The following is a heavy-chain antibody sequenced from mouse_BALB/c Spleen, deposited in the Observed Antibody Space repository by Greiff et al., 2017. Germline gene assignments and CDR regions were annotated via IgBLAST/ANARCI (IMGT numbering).Heavy chain of an antibody. Sequence: VPLQQSGAELVKPGASVKLSCTASGFNIKDTYMHWVKQRPEQGLEWIGRIDPANGNTKYDPKFQGKANITADTSSNTAYLQLSSLTSEDTAVYYCASHTSGTSAAYWGQGTLVTVSA. CDR1: GFNIKDTY. D-gene: IGHD4-1*01. CDR2: IDPANGNT. V-gene: IGHV14-3*02. J-gene: IGHJ3*01. CDR3: ASHTSGTSAAY.